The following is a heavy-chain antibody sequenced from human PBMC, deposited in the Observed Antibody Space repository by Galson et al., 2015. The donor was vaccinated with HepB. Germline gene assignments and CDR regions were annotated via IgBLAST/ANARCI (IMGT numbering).Heavy chain of an antibody. CDR1: GFTFSNAW. D-gene: IGHD3-10*01. CDR3: ARTEEPTTMGDGGLLFDP. V-gene: IGHV4-31*02. J-gene: IGHJ5*02. CDR2: ISHTGGT. Sequence: LRLSCAASGFTFSNAWMIWIRQRPGKGLEWLGYISHTGGTYYNPSLGGRLTLSVDRWKNQFSLKLKSVTAADTAVYYCARTEEPTTMGDGGLLFDPWGQGTLVIVSS.